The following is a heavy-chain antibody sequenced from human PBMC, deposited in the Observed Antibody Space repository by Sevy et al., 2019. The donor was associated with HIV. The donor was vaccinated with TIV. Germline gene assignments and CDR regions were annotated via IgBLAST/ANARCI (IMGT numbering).Heavy chain of an antibody. D-gene: IGHD3-10*01. J-gene: IGHJ5*01. V-gene: IGHV3-11*06. CDR1: GFTFSDYY. Sequence: GGSLRLSCAASGFTFSDYYMSWIRQAPGKGLEWIAYISSSSTYTNYTDSVKGRFTISRDNAKNSLYLQMNSLRAVDTAIYYCAREIREFLSPTCFDSWGQGTLVTVSS. CDR3: AREIREFLSPTCFDS. CDR2: ISSSSTYT.